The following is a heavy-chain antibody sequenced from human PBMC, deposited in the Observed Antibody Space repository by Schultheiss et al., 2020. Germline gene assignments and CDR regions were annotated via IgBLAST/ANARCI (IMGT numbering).Heavy chain of an antibody. CDR1: GFTVSSNY. J-gene: IGHJ3*02. Sequence: GGSLRLACAASGFTVSSNYMSWVRQAPGKGLEWVSVIYSGGSTYYADSVKGRFTISRDNAKNSLYLQMNSLRAEDTAVYYCARENRRWSRKNDAFDIWGQGTTVTVSS. D-gene: IGHD2-15*01. CDR3: ARENRRWSRKNDAFDI. CDR2: IYSGGST. V-gene: IGHV3-53*01.